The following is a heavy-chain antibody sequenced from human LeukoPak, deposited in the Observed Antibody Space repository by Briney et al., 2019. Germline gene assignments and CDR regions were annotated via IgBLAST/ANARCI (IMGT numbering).Heavy chain of an antibody. V-gene: IGHV1-18*01. D-gene: IGHD2-15*01. CDR1: GYTFTSYG. CDR2: ISAYNGNT. J-gene: IGHJ4*02. CDR3: ARDRYCSGGSCYYFDY. Sequence: ASVKVSCKAPGYTFTSYGISWVRQAPGQGLEWMGWISAYNGNTNYAQKLQGRVTMTTDTSTSTAYMELRSLRSDDTAVYYCARDRYCSGGSCYYFDYWGQGTLVTVSS.